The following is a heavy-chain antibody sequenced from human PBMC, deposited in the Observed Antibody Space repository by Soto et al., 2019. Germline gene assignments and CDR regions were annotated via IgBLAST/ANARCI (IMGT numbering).Heavy chain of an antibody. CDR1: GFTFSNYA. Sequence: EVQLVESGGGLVQPGGSLRVSCVASGFTFSNYAMHWVRQGPGENLEWVSAIGIDGDTYFPDSMKGRFTASRENAQNSLHLQLNSLEAGDTAVYYCVRDTGSGIYDYWGQGTLVTVSS. V-gene: IGHV3-13*01. CDR3: VRDTGSGIYDY. D-gene: IGHD3-10*01. J-gene: IGHJ4*02. CDR2: IGIDGDT.